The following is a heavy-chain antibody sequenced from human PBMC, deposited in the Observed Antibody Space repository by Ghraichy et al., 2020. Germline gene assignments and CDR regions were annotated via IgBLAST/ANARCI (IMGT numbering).Heavy chain of an antibody. D-gene: IGHD2-15*01. CDR3: ARVSRYCSGGDCYSDGVLDY. V-gene: IGHV4-4*07. CDR2: IYTSGNP. Sequence: SETLSLTCTVSGDSISSYCWSWIRQSAGKGLEWIGRIYTSGNPDYNPSLKSRVTMSVDTSKDQFFLKLSSVTAADTAVYFCARVSRYCSGGDCYSDGVLDYWGQGTLVTVSS. J-gene: IGHJ4*02. CDR1: GDSISSYC.